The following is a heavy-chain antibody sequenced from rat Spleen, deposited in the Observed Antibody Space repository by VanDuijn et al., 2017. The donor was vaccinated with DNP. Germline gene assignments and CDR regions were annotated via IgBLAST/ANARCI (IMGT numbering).Heavy chain of an antibody. CDR3: ARYYGYNYYAMDA. CDR1: GFSLTSFG. CDR2: ISSAGNT. V-gene: IGHV2-6*01. D-gene: IGHD1-9*01. Sequence: QVQLKESGPGLVQPSQTLSLTCTVSGFSLTSFGVSWVRQPPGKGLEWIAAISSAGNTFYNSALKSRLSFSKATSKSQVFLKLNSLQTEDTAMYFCARYYGYNYYAMDAWGQGTSVTVSS. J-gene: IGHJ4*01.